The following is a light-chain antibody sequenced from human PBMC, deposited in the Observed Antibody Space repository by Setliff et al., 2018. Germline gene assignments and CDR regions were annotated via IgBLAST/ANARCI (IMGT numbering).Light chain of an antibody. V-gene: IGLV2-14*01. CDR3: SSYTSSSTVV. CDR2: DVS. CDR1: SSDVGGYNY. Sequence: QSALTQPASVSGSPGQSITISCTGTSSDVGGYNYVSWYQQHPGKAPKLMIYDVSKRPSGVSNRFSGSKSGNTASLTISGLQAEDEADYYCSSYTSSSTVVFGTGTKGTVL. J-gene: IGLJ1*01.